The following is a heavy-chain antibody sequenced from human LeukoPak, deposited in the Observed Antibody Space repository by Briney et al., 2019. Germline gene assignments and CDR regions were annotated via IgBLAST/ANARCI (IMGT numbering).Heavy chain of an antibody. J-gene: IGHJ6*03. CDR3: ARGHMVRPSYYMDV. V-gene: IGHV4-34*01. CDR1: GGSFSGYY. D-gene: IGHD3-10*01. CDR2: INHSGST. Sequence: PSETLSLTCAVYGGSFSGYYWSWIRQPPGKGLEWIGEINHSGSTNYNPSLKSRVTISVDTSKNQFSLKLSSVTAADTAVYYCARGHMVRPSYYMDVWGKGTTVTVSS.